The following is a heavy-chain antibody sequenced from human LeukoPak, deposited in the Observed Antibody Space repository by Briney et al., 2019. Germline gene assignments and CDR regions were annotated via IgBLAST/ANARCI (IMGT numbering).Heavy chain of an antibody. D-gene: IGHD1-7*01. Sequence: GGSLRLSCAASGFTFSSYSMNWVRQAPGKGLEWVSYISSSSSTIYYADSVKGRFTISRDNAKNSLYLQMNSLRAEDTAVYYCARAKLELRYNWFDPWGQGTLSPSPQ. CDR1: GFTFSSYS. CDR2: ISSSSSTI. V-gene: IGHV3-48*01. J-gene: IGHJ5*02. CDR3: ARAKLELRYNWFDP.